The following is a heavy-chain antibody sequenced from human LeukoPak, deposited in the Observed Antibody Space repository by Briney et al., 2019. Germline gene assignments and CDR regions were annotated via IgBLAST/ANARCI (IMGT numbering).Heavy chain of an antibody. V-gene: IGHV3-43D*04. CDR1: GFTFDDYA. CDR3: AKGGAGEYELCDY. CDR2: ISWVGGST. D-gene: IGHD4-17*01. J-gene: IGHJ4*02. Sequence: PGGSLRLSCAASGFTFDDYAMHWVRQAPGPGLEWVSLISWVGGSTYYAESVTGRFTISRGNSKHSLYLQMDSLRAEGTALYYCAKGGAGEYELCDYWGQGTLVTVSS.